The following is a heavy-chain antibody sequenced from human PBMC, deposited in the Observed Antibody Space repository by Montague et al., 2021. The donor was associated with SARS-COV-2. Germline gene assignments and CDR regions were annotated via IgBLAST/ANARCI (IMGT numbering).Heavy chain of an antibody. CDR3: ARERAYDGWNHDAFDI. Sequence: SLRLSCAASGFTFSSYGMHWVRQAPGKGLEWVAVIWYDGSNKYYADSVKGRFTISRDNSKNTLYLQMNSLRAEDTAVYYCARERAYDGWNHDAFDIWGQGTMVTVSS. CDR2: IWYDGSNK. D-gene: IGHD1-1*01. V-gene: IGHV3-33*01. J-gene: IGHJ3*02. CDR1: GFTFSSYG.